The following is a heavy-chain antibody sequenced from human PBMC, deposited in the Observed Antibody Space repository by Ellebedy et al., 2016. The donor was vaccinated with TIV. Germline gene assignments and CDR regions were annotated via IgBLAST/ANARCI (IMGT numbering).Heavy chain of an antibody. D-gene: IGHD6-25*01. CDR3: ARGSEGSGSDY. CDR2: ISSDGNIK. J-gene: IGHJ4*02. Sequence: PGGSLRLSCAASQFTFNTYPIHWVRQAPGKGLAWRAFISSDGNIKDYADSVKGRFTISRDNSKKTVYLQMNSLRSEDTAVHYCARGSEGSGSDYWGQGTLVTVSS. CDR1: QFTFNTYP. V-gene: IGHV3-30-3*01.